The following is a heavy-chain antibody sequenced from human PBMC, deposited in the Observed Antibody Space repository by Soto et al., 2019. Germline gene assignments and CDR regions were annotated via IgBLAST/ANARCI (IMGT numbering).Heavy chain of an antibody. D-gene: IGHD2-2*01. Sequence: LRLSCAASGFTFDYYARHWVRQAPGKGLEWVSRISWSGGAIAYADSVKGRFTISRDNAKNSLYLQMNSLRAEDTALYYCAKDIGTSDLFDYWGQGTLVTVSS. V-gene: IGHV3-9*01. CDR3: AKDIGTSDLFDY. J-gene: IGHJ4*02. CDR1: GFTFDYYA. CDR2: ISWSGGAI.